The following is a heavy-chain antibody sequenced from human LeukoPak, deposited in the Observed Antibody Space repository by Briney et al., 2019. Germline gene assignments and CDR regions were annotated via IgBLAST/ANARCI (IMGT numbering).Heavy chain of an antibody. Sequence: PGGSLRLSCAASGFTFSSYEMNWVRQAPGKGLEWVSYISSSCSTIYYADSVKGRFTISRDNAKNSLYLQMNSLRAEDTAVYYCARGSGSYFYWGQGTLVTVSS. J-gene: IGHJ4*02. CDR2: ISSSCSTI. CDR1: GFTFSSYE. V-gene: IGHV3-48*03. D-gene: IGHD1-26*01. CDR3: ARGSGSYFY.